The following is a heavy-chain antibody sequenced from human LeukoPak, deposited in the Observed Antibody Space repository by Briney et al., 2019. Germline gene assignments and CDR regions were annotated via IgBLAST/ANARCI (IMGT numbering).Heavy chain of an antibody. D-gene: IGHD6-19*01. J-gene: IGHJ6*02. V-gene: IGHV3-23*01. Sequence: GGSLRLSCAASGFTFSSYAMSWVRQAPGKGLEWVSAISGSGGSTYYADSVKGRFTISRDNSKNTLYLQMNTLGAEDTALHYCVRGSTDWNGMDVWGQGTTVTVSS. CDR1: GFTFSSYA. CDR2: ISGSGGST. CDR3: VRGSTDWNGMDV.